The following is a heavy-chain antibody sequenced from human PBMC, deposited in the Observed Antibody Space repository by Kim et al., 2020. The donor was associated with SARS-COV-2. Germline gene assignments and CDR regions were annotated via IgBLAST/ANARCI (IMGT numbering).Heavy chain of an antibody. D-gene: IGHD2-15*01. J-gene: IGHJ5*02. Sequence: REFEGSVTMTRDTSTSTVYMGLSSLRSEDTAVYYCARRGGGGVSDNWFDPWGQGTLVTVSS. CDR3: ARRGGGGVSDNWFDP. V-gene: IGHV1-46*01.